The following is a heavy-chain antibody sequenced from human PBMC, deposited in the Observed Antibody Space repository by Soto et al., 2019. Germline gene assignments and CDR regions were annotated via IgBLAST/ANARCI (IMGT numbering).Heavy chain of an antibody. V-gene: IGHV1-8*01. CDR2: MNPNSGNT. CDR1: GYTFTSYD. J-gene: IGHJ4*02. Sequence: QVQLVQSGAEVKKPGASVTVSCKASGYTFTSYDINWVRQATGQGLEWMGWMNPNSGNTGYAQKFQGRVTMTRNTSIRTAYMELSTLRSEGTAVYYCATTLYGDNVDYWGQGTLVTVSS. CDR3: ATTLYGDNVDY. D-gene: IGHD4-17*01.